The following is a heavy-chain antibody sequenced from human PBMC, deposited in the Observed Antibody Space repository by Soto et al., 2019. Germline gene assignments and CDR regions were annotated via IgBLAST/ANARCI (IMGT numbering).Heavy chain of an antibody. D-gene: IGHD3-22*01. CDR1: GGSISSGGYY. J-gene: IGHJ4*02. CDR3: ARDRRYYDSSGHSSFDY. Sequence: SETLSLTCTVSGGSISSGGYYWSWIRQHPGKGLEWIGYIYYSGSTYYNPSLKSRVTISVDTSKNQFSLKLSSVTAADTAVYYCARDRRYYDSSGHSSFDYWGQGTLVTVSS. V-gene: IGHV4-31*03. CDR2: IYYSGST.